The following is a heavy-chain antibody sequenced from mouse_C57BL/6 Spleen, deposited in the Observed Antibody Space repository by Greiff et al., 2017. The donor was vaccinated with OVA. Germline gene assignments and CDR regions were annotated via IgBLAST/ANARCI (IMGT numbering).Heavy chain of an antibody. J-gene: IGHJ3*01. Sequence: VHLVESGPELVKPGASVKISCKASGYTFTDYYINWVKQRPGQGLEWIGWIYPGSGNTKYNEKFKGKATLTVDTSSSTAYMQLSSLTSEDSAVYFCARWWNDYDEGFAYWGQGTLVTVSA. CDR2: IYPGSGNT. CDR1: GYTFTDYY. D-gene: IGHD2-4*01. CDR3: ARWWNDYDEGFAY. V-gene: IGHV1-84*01.